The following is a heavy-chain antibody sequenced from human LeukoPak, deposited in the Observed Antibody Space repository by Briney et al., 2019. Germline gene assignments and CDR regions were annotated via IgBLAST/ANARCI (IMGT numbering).Heavy chain of an antibody. V-gene: IGHV3-23*01. CDR2: ISSSGRTT. CDR1: GFTLSSYS. D-gene: IGHD1-1*01. Sequence: PGGSLRLSCAASGFTLSSYSMSWVRQAPGKGLEWVSAISSSGRTTYYADSVKGRFTISRDNAKNTLYLQSNSLRAEDTAVYYCAKYDVKTLSDWGQGTLVTVSS. CDR3: AKYDVKTLSD. J-gene: IGHJ4*02.